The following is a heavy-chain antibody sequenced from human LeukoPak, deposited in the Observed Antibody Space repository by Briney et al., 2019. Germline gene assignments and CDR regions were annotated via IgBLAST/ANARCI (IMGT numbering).Heavy chain of an antibody. CDR1: GDSISSSDYC. J-gene: IGHJ5*02. CDR3: ARHPSHHGWFDP. Sequence: PSETLSLTCTVSGDSISSSDYCWSWIRQPPGRGLEFVGCLYFSGSTYYNPSLNGRVTISVDTSKNQFSLNLYSMTAADTALYFCARHPSHHGWFDPWGQGTLVTVSS. V-gene: IGHV4-39*01. CDR2: LYFSGST. D-gene: IGHD2-8*01.